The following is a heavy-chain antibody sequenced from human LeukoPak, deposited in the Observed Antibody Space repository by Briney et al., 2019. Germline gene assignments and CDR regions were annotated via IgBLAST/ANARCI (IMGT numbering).Heavy chain of an antibody. CDR3: ARDRAGMDPWAFDI. CDR1: GGSISSYY. CDR2: IYYSGST. D-gene: IGHD5-24*01. Sequence: SETLSLTCTVSGGSISSYYWSWIRQPPGKGLEWIGYIYYSGSTNYNPSLKSRVTISVDTSKNQFSLKLSSVTAADTAVYYCARDRAGMDPWAFDIWGQGTMVTVSS. J-gene: IGHJ3*02. V-gene: IGHV4-59*01.